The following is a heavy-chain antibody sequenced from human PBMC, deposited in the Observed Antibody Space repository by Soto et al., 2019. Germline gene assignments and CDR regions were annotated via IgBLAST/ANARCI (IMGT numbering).Heavy chain of an antibody. Sequence: EVQLVESGGGLIQPGGSLRLSCAASGFTVSSKYMTWVRQAPGKGLEWVSVIYGGGTTYYADSVKGRFTISRDNSKHTLYLTMNSLRAEDTAVYYCVQTTGWPGFDFWGQGTLVTVSS. CDR2: IYGGGTT. J-gene: IGHJ4*02. V-gene: IGHV3-53*01. CDR3: VQTTGWPGFDF. D-gene: IGHD6-19*01. CDR1: GFTVSSKY.